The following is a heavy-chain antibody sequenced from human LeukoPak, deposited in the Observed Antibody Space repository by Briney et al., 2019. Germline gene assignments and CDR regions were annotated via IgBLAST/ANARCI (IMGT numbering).Heavy chain of an antibody. J-gene: IGHJ3*02. CDR3: ARHGGSRVATSAPFDAFDI. D-gene: IGHD5-12*01. Sequence: SETLSLTCAVSGYSISSGYYWGWIRQPPEKGLEWIGSIYHSGSTYYNPSLKSRVTISVDTSKNQFSLKLSSVTAADTAVYYCARHGGSRVATSAPFDAFDIWGQGTMVTVSS. CDR1: GYSISSGYY. V-gene: IGHV4-38-2*01. CDR2: IYHSGST.